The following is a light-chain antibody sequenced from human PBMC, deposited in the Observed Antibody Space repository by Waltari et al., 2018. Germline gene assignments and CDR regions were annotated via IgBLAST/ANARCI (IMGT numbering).Light chain of an antibody. CDR1: GWGAKL. CDR2: QND. CDR3: HAWDKTRGV. J-gene: IGLJ1*01. V-gene: IGLV3-1*01. Sequence: SFELNQAPSVSVSPGRTATISCSGDGWGAKLICWFQQKPGQSPILVLFQNDRRPSGVPERFSGSRSGDTATLTISGTQAMDEADYYCHAWDKTRGVFGGGTKVSVL.